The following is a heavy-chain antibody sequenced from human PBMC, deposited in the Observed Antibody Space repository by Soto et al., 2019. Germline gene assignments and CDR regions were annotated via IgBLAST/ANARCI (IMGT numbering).Heavy chain of an antibody. J-gene: IGHJ4*02. CDR2: ISYDGSNK. CDR3: ARGADTIFGVALFDY. D-gene: IGHD3-3*01. CDR1: GFTFSSYA. Sequence: GGSLRLSCAASGFTFSSYAMHWVRQAPGKGLEWVAVISYDGSNKYYADSVKGRFTISRDNSKNTLYLQMNSVRAEDTAVYYCARGADTIFGVALFDYWGQGTLVTVSS. V-gene: IGHV3-30-3*01.